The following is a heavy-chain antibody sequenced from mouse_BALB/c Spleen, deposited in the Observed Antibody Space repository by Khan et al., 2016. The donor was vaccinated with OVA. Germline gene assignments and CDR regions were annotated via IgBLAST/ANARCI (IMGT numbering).Heavy chain of an antibody. CDR3: ASHLTGSFAY. V-gene: IGHV5-6*01. J-gene: IGHJ3*01. CDR1: GFTFSSYS. D-gene: IGHD4-1*01. Sequence: EVQLVESGGDLVKPGGSLKLSCAASGFTFSSYSMSWVRQTPDKRLVWVATISSDGDYIYYPDIVKGRFTISRDNAKNTLYLQMSSLKSEDTAMYYCASHLTGSFAYWSQGTLVTVSA. CDR2: ISSDGDYI.